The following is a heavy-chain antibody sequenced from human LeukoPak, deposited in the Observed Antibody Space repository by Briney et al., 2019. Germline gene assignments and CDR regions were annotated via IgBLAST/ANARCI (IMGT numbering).Heavy chain of an antibody. D-gene: IGHD3-3*01. CDR1: GGSISRSSYY. V-gene: IGHV4-39*01. CDR2: IYSSGNT. CDR3: ARHVSSVGVAVVITLIDS. J-gene: IGHJ4*02. Sequence: SETLSLTCTVSGGSISRSSYYWGWIRQPPGKGLEWIGTIYSSGNTYYNPSLKSRVTISRDTSKNQVSLKVNSVTAADTATYYCARHVSSVGVAVVITLIDSWGQGILVTVSS.